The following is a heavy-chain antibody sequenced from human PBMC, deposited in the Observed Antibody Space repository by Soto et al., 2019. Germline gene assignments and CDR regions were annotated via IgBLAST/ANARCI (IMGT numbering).Heavy chain of an antibody. J-gene: IGHJ6*02. CDR1: SGSIRDYS. V-gene: IGHV4-59*01. CDR2: IYYTGTT. CDR3: ARGYGSGDYYGMDV. Sequence: SETLSLTCTIYSGSIRDYSWGCFRHSSVKGLEWIGYIYYTGTTKYNPSFKSRVTISVDSSKSQFSLKLSSVSAADTAVYYCARGYGSGDYYGMDVWGQGTTVT. D-gene: IGHD6-19*01.